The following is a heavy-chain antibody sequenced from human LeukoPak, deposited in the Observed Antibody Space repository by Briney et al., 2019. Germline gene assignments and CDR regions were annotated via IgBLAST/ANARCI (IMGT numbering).Heavy chain of an antibody. CDR2: IYYSGST. D-gene: IGHD3-10*01. V-gene: IGHV4-59*01. Sequence: SETLSLTCTVSGGSIISYYWSWIRQPPGKGLEWIGYIYYSGSTNYNPSLKSRVTISVDTSKNQFSLKLSSVTAADTAVYYCARADYYGSGYYFDYWGQGTLVTVSS. CDR1: GGSIISYY. CDR3: ARADYYGSGYYFDY. J-gene: IGHJ4*02.